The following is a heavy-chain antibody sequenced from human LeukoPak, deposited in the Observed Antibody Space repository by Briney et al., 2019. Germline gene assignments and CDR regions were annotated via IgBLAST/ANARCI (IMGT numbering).Heavy chain of an antibody. D-gene: IGHD3-3*01. CDR1: GFTFSRHG. Sequence: GGSLRLSCAPSGFTFSRHGMHWVRQAPGKGLEWVAIIPNDGSRKYYAHSVEGRFTISRDNSKNTLYLQMDSLRAEDTAVYYCARDRAWNYFDYWGQGTLVTVSS. V-gene: IGHV3-30*03. CDR2: IPNDGSRK. CDR3: ARDRAWNYFDY. J-gene: IGHJ4*02.